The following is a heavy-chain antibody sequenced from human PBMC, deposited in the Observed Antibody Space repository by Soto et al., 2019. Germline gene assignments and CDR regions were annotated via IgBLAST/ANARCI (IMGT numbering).Heavy chain of an antibody. V-gene: IGHV4-30-2*01. CDR2: IYHSGST. Sequence: PSETLSLTCAVSGGSISRGGYSWSRIRQPPGKGLEWIGYIYHSGSTYYNPSLKSRVTISVDRSKNQFSLKLSSVTAADTAVYYCARSGGIAAAGTGRGNWFDPWGQGTLVTVSS. CDR3: ARSGGIAAAGTGRGNWFDP. J-gene: IGHJ5*02. D-gene: IGHD6-13*01. CDR1: GGSISRGGYS.